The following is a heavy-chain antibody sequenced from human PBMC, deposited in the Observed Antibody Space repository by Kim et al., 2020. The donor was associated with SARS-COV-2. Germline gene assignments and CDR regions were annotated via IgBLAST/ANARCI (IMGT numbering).Heavy chain of an antibody. CDR2: ISSISSNTT. V-gene: IGHV3-48*02. Sequence: GGSLRLSCAASGFTFSLYSMNWLRLAPGKGLEWISYISSISSNTTHYADSVRGRFTVSRDNAKNSLYLQMNRLRDEDTAVYFCARRGVDAFDFWGQGTMV. CDR1: GFTFSLYS. CDR3: ARRGVDAFDF. J-gene: IGHJ3*01.